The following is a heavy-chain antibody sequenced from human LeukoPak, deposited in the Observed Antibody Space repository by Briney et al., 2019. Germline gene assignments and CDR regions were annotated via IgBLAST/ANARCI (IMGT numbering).Heavy chain of an antibody. J-gene: IGHJ5*02. CDR3: AISRLGRPNWFDP. Sequence: KPGGSLRLSCAASGFTFSSYSMNWVRQAPGNGLAWVSSISSSSSYIYYADSVKGRFTISRDNAKNSLYLQMNSLRAEDTAVYYCAISRLGRPNWFDPWGQGTLVTVSS. CDR1: GFTFSSYS. CDR2: ISSSSSYI. V-gene: IGHV3-21*01. D-gene: IGHD7-27*01.